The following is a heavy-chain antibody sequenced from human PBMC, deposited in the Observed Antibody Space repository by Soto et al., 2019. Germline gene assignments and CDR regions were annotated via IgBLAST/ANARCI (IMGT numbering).Heavy chain of an antibody. J-gene: IGHJ5*02. Sequence: SETLSLTCTVSGGSISSYYWSWIRQPAGKGLEWIGRIYTSGSTNYNPSLKSRVTMSVDTSKNQFSLKLSSVTAADTAVYFCARGRGRYSSGWSWFDPWGQGILVTVSS. V-gene: IGHV4-4*07. CDR2: IYTSGST. D-gene: IGHD6-19*01. CDR3: ARGRGRYSSGWSWFDP. CDR1: GGSISSYY.